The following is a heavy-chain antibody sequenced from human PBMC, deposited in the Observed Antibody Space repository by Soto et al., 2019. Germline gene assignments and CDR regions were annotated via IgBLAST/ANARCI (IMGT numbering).Heavy chain of an antibody. J-gene: IGHJ5*02. CDR3: ARVPSP. CDR2: TYHSGST. V-gene: IGHV4-30-2*01. CDR1: GGSIRTGVYS. Sequence: PSETLSLTCTVSGGSIRTGVYSWSWIRQPPGKGLEWIGNTYHSGSTYYNPSLKSRVTISVDRSKNQFSLKLTSVTAADTAVYYCARVPSPWGQGTLVTVSS.